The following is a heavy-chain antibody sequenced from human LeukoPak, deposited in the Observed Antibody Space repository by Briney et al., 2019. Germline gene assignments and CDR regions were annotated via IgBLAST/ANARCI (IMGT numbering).Heavy chain of an antibody. V-gene: IGHV5-51*01. J-gene: IGHJ4*02. CDR1: GYSFTTYW. CDR3: VRRPAGPRTLDY. CDR2: IYPADYTT. D-gene: IGHD1-1*01. Sequence: RGESLKISCKGSGYSFTTYWIGWVRQVSGRGLEWMGVIYPADYTTIYSPSFEGQVTISADKSINTAYLQWASLMASDTAMYYCVRRPAGPRTLDYWGQGALVAVSS.